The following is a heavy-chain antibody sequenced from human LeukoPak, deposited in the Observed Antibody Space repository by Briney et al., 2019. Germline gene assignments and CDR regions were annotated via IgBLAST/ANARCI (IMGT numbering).Heavy chain of an antibody. V-gene: IGHV1-18*01. CDR1: GYTFTSYG. CDR3: ARDWGIYGSGSPPDY. D-gene: IGHD3-10*01. CDR2: ISAYNGIT. Sequence: GASVKVSCKASGYTFTSYGISWVRQAPGQGLEWMGWISAYNGITNYAQKLQGRVTMTTDTSTSTAYMELRSLRSDDTAVYYCARDWGIYGSGSPPDYWGQGTLVTVSS. J-gene: IGHJ4*02.